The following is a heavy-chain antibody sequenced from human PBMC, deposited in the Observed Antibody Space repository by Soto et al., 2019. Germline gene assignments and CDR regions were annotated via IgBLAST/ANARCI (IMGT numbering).Heavy chain of an antibody. D-gene: IGHD3-3*01. Sequence: GGSLRLSCAASGFTFSNYAMSWVRQAPGKGLDWVSGISARGTSTYYADSVKGRFTISRDNSKNTVHLHMNSLRAEDTAVYYWPRYDFWAEDYWGQGTLVTVSS. CDR2: ISARGTST. V-gene: IGHV3-23*01. CDR3: PRYDFWAEDY. J-gene: IGHJ4*02. CDR1: GFTFSNYA.